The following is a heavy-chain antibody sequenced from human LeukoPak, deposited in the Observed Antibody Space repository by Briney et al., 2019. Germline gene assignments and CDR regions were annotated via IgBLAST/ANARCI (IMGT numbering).Heavy chain of an antibody. Sequence: AGGSLRLSCAASGFTFSSYSMNWVRQAPGKGLEWVSSISSSSSYIYYADSVKGRFTISRDNAKNSLYLQMNSLRAEDTAVYYCSTDWLIVVAHWGQGTLVTVSS. D-gene: IGHD3-22*01. V-gene: IGHV3-21*01. CDR1: GFTFSSYS. CDR2: ISSSSSYI. CDR3: STDWLIVVAH. J-gene: IGHJ4*02.